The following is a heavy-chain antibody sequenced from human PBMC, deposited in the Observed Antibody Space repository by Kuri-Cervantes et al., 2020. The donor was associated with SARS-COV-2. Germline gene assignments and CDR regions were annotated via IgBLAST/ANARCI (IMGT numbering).Heavy chain of an antibody. Sequence: SETLSLTCTVSGGSIGSSSYYWGWIRQPPGKGLEWIGSIYYSGSTYYNPSLKSRVTISVDTSKNQFSLKLSSVTAADTAVYYCARDPTGLQYYFDYWGQGTLVTVSS. V-gene: IGHV4-39*02. D-gene: IGHD4-11*01. CDR1: GGSIGSSSYY. CDR2: IYYSGST. CDR3: ARDPTGLQYYFDY. J-gene: IGHJ4*02.